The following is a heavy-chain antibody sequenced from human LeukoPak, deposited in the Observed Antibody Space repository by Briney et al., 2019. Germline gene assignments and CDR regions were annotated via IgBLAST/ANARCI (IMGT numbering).Heavy chain of an antibody. Sequence: ASVTVSCKASGYTFTLYAMHWVRQAPGQRLEWMGWINAGNGNTKYSQKFQGRVTITRDTSASTAYMELSSLRSEDTAVYYCARGSSSWPYYFDYWGQGTLVTVSS. D-gene: IGHD6-13*01. J-gene: IGHJ4*02. CDR3: ARGSSSWPYYFDY. V-gene: IGHV1-3*01. CDR1: GYTFTLYA. CDR2: INAGNGNT.